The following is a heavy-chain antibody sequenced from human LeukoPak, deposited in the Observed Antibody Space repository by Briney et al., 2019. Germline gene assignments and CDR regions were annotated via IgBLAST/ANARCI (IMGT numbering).Heavy chain of an antibody. CDR1: GDSVSSNSAT. CDR2: TYYRSKWYN. J-gene: IGHJ2*01. D-gene: IGHD6-19*01. CDR3: ARDGMAVAVGYFDL. Sequence: PAQTLSLTCAIAGDSVSSNSATWDWIRQSPSRGLEWLRRTYYRSKWYNDYAVSVKSRITINADTSKNQFSLQLNSVTPEDTAVYYCARDGMAVAVGYFDLWGRGTLVTVSS. V-gene: IGHV6-1*01.